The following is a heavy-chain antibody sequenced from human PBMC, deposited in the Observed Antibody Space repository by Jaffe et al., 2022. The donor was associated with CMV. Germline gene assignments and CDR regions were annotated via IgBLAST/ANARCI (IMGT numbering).Heavy chain of an antibody. D-gene: IGHD3-3*01. Sequence: QVQLQQWGAGLLKPSETLSLTCAVYGGSFSGYYWSWIRQPPGKGLEWIGEINHSGSTNYNPSLKSRVTISVDTSKNQFSLKLSSVTAADTAVYYCARGHWSGYYSAKGVAYYYYYGMDVWGQGTTVTVSS. CDR1: GGSFSGYY. V-gene: IGHV4-34*01. CDR2: INHSGST. CDR3: ARGHWSGYYSAKGVAYYYYYGMDV. J-gene: IGHJ6*02.